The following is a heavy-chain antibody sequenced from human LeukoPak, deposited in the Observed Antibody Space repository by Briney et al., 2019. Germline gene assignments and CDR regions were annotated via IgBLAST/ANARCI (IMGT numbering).Heavy chain of an antibody. V-gene: IGHV1-2*02. Sequence: GASVKVSCKASGYTFTGYYMHWVRQAPGQGLEWMGWIDPNSGGTNYAQKFQGRVTMTTDTSTSTAYMELRSLRSDDTAVYYCARDDTSSWYLWYFDYWGQGTLVTVSS. D-gene: IGHD6-13*01. CDR2: IDPNSGGT. CDR3: ARDDTSSWYLWYFDY. J-gene: IGHJ4*02. CDR1: GYTFTGYY.